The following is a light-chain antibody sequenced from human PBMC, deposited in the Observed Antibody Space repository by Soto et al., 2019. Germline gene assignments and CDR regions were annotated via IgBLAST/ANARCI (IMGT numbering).Light chain of an antibody. J-gene: IGLJ1*01. CDR2: SQN. Sequence: QSVLTQSPSASATPGQRVTISCSGTYSNIGTNTVNWYQHLPGTAPKLLIYSQNQRPSGVPARFSGSKSGTSASLAISGLQSEDEADYYGAVWDDSLNEYVFGSGTKLTVL. V-gene: IGLV1-44*01. CDR1: YSNIGTNT. CDR3: AVWDDSLNEYV.